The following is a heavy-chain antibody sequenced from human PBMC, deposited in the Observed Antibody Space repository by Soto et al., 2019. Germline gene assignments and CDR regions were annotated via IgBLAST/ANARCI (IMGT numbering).Heavy chain of an antibody. D-gene: IGHD1-7*01. J-gene: IGHJ6*02. CDR1: GGSITSITNHY. CDR3: ATQGFGTLHGLVDG. Sequence: QVRLQESGPGLVKPSETLSLTCTVSGGSITSITNHYCSWIRQPPGKGLEWIGYISYSGHTRYNPALKSRAILSEDTSKNQVSLNLASATAADTAVYYCATQGFGTLHGLVDGWGQGTTVTVSS. CDR2: ISYSGHT. V-gene: IGHV4-59*08.